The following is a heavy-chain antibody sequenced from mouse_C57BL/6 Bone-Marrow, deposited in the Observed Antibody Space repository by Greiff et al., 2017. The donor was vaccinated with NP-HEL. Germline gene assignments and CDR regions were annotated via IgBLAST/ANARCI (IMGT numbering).Heavy chain of an antibody. Sequence: EVQRVESGGDLVKPGGSLKLSCAASGFTFSSYGMSWVRQTPDKRLEWVATISSGGSYTYYPDSVKGRFTISRDNAKNTLYLQMSSLKSEDTAMYYCARWDYDGAYWGQGTLVTVSA. CDR3: ARWDYDGAY. V-gene: IGHV5-6*01. J-gene: IGHJ3*01. CDR1: GFTFSSYG. D-gene: IGHD2-4*01. CDR2: ISSGGSYT.